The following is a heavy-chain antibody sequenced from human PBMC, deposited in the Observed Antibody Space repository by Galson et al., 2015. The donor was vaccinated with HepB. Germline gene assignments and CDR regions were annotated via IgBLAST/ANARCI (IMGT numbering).Heavy chain of an antibody. CDR2: TNTNGRT. Sequence: TLSLTCSVSGASVSGYYWTWVRQPPGKGLEWIAYTNTNGRTRFNSSLKSRVAISLDTSKNQISLKVTSLTAADTAVYYCARHQVAGDSAFDIWGQGTMVTVSS. J-gene: IGHJ3*02. V-gene: IGHV4-59*08. D-gene: IGHD6-19*01. CDR3: ARHQVAGDSAFDI. CDR1: GASVSGYY.